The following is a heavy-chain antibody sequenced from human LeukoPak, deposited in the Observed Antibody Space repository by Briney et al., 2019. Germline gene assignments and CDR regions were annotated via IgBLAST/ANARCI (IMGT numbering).Heavy chain of an antibody. J-gene: IGHJ4*02. V-gene: IGHV3-64D*06. CDR2: ISSYGDKT. Sequence: GGSLRLSCSASGFTFSNCAMHWVRQAPGKGPEYVSVISSYGDKTYYADSVRGRFTISRDNSKNTVSLQMSSLRGEDTAVYYCAGAVRFIFGPIFEFWGQGTLVTVSS. CDR3: AGAVRFIFGPIFEF. CDR1: GFTFSNCA. D-gene: IGHD3-3*02.